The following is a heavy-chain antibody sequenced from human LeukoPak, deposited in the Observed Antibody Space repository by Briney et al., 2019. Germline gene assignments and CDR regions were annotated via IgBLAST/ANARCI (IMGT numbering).Heavy chain of an antibody. CDR1: GGSISSYY. CDR2: IYTSGST. J-gene: IGHJ4*02. V-gene: IGHV4-4*09. Sequence: SETLSLTCTVSGGSISSYYWSWIRQPPGKGLEWIGYIYTSGSTNYNPSLKSRVTISVDMSKNQFSLKLSSVTAADTAVYYCARQYRPARPYFDYWGQGTLVTVSS. CDR3: ARQYRPARPYFDY. D-gene: IGHD6-6*01.